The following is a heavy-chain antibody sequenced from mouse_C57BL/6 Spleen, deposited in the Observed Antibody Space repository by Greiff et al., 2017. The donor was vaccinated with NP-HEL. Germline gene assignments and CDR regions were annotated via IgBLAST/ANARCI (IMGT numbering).Heavy chain of an antibody. J-gene: IGHJ3*01. CDR3: ATYGSSSAWFAY. CDR1: GYSITSGYY. D-gene: IGHD1-1*01. Sequence: DVKLVESGPGLVKPSQSLSLTCSVTGYSITSGYYWNWIRQFPGNKLEWMGYISYDGSNNYNPSLKNRISITRDTSKNQFFLKLNSVTTEDTATYYCATYGSSSAWFAYWGQGTLVTVSA. V-gene: IGHV3-6*01. CDR2: ISYDGSN.